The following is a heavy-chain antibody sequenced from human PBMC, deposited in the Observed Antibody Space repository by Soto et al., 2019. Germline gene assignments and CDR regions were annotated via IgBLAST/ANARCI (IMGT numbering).Heavy chain of an antibody. V-gene: IGHV3-30*18. D-gene: IGHD6-19*01. CDR3: AKAATHGWPDC. CDR2: ISFDGSNE. Sequence: QVQLVESGGGVVQPGRSLRLSCAASGFTFSSYGMHWVRQAPGKGLEWVAVISFDGSNEYYAEFVKGRFTISRDNSKNTLFVQMNSLRPEDTALYYCAKAATHGWPDCWGQGTLVTVSS. CDR1: GFTFSSYG. J-gene: IGHJ4*02.